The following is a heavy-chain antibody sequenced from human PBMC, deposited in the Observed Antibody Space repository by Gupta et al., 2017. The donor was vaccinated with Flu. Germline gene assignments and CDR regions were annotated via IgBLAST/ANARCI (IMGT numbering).Heavy chain of an antibody. V-gene: IGHV3-74*01. CDR1: GLSFSSCW. J-gene: IGHJ4*02. CDR3: AAATGGAFAY. D-gene: IGHD2-8*02. Sequence: VQLVESGGHLVHPGGSLTLSCISSGLSFSSCWMHWVRQSPGRGLMWVAQIRGDGETTDEADSVKGRFKIFRDNTKASVYLQMSALNDGDTAIYVGAAATGGAFAYGGQGTIVSVFS. CDR2: IRGDGETT.